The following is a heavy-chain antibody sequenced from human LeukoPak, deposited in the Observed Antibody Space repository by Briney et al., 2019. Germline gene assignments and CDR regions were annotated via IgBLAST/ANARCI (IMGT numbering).Heavy chain of an antibody. Sequence: PSETLSLTCTVSGGSISSYYWSWIRQPPGKGLEWIGYIYYSGSTNYNPSLKSRVTISVGTSKNQFSLKLSSVTAADTAVYYCARVNPGYYGMDVWGQGTTVTVSS. V-gene: IGHV4-59*01. CDR3: ARVNPGYYGMDV. J-gene: IGHJ6*02. CDR1: GGSISSYY. CDR2: IYYSGST.